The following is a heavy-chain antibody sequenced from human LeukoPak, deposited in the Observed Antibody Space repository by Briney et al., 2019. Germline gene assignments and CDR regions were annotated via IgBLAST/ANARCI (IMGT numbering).Heavy chain of an antibody. D-gene: IGHD3-10*01. J-gene: IGHJ4*02. CDR3: RIFGMLFGLRFDY. V-gene: IGHV3-15*01. CDR1: GLTFSNAY. Sequence: PGGSLGLSCAASGLTFSNAYLSWIRQAPGKGLEWVGRIKTKTDAGTIDYAAPVKGRFTISRDDSKNTMYLQMNSLKTEDTAVYFCRIFGMLFGLRFDYWGQGALVTVSS. CDR2: IKTKTDAGTI.